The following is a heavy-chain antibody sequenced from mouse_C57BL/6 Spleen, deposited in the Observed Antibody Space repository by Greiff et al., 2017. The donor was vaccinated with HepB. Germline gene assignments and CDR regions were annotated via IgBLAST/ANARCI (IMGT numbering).Heavy chain of an antibody. CDR3: ARKDYDEEAMDY. CDR1: GYTFTDYY. CDR2: INPNNGGT. V-gene: IGHV1-26*01. D-gene: IGHD2-4*01. Sequence: VQLQQSGPELVKPGASVKISCKASGYTFTDYYMNWVKQSHGKSLEWIGDINPNNGGTSYNQKFKGKATLTVDKSSSTAYMELRSLTSEDSAVYYCARKDYDEEAMDYWGQGTSVTVSS. J-gene: IGHJ4*01.